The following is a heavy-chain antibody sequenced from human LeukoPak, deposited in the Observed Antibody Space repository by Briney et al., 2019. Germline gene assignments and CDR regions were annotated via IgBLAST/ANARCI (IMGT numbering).Heavy chain of an antibody. V-gene: IGHV3-48*01. CDR3: ARLGYCSGGSCYVDY. CDR2: ISSSSSTI. CDR1: GFTFSSYS. D-gene: IGHD2-15*01. Sequence: GGSLRLSCAASGFTFSSYSMNWVRQAPGKGLEWVSYISSSSSTIYYADSVKGRFTISRDNAKNSLYLQMNSLRAEDTAVYYCARLGYCSGGSCYVDYWGQGTLVTVSS. J-gene: IGHJ4*02.